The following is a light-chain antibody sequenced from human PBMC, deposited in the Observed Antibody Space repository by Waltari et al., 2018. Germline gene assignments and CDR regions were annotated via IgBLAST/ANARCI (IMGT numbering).Light chain of an antibody. CDR1: SSDIGGYVY. CDR2: EVD. J-gene: IGLJ1*01. V-gene: IGLV2-14*03. CDR3: CSYTNSGTRV. Sequence: QSPLTQPASVSASPGPSITISCTGTSSDIGGYVYASWYQQHPGRAPKLIIYEVDKRPSGISSRFSGSKSGNTASLTISGLQPEDEADYYCCSYTNSGTRVFGTGTKVTVL.